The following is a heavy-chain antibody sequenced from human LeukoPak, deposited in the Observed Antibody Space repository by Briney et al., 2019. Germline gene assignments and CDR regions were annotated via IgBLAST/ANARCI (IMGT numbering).Heavy chain of an antibody. CDR3: AHRWGMITFGGVIVTGSFDY. J-gene: IGHJ4*02. CDR2: IYWDDDK. V-gene: IGHV2-5*02. D-gene: IGHD3-16*02. Sequence: SGPTLVKLTQTLTLTCTFSGFSLSTSGVGVGWIRQPPQKALDWLALIYWDDDKRYSPSLKSRLTITRHTSKNQVVLTMTNMDPVDTATYYCAHRWGMITFGGVIVTGSFDYWGQGTLVTVSS. CDR1: GFSLSTSGVG.